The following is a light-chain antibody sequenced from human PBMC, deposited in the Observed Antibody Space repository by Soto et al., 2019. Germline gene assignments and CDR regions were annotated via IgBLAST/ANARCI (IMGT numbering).Light chain of an antibody. J-gene: IGKJ1*01. Sequence: DIQMTQSPSTLSASVGDRVTITCRASQTINKWLAWYQQKPGKAPQLLISDASSLQNGVPSRFSGSGSGTEFTRTISSLRPEDFATYYCQQYSDYSSFGHGTKVEIK. CDR2: DAS. CDR3: QQYSDYSS. CDR1: QTINKW. V-gene: IGKV1-5*01.